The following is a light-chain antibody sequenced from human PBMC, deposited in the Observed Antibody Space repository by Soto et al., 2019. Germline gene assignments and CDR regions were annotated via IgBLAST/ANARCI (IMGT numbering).Light chain of an antibody. Sequence: DIQMTQSPSTLSASVGDRVTITCRASQSISSWLAWYQQKPGKAPKLLIYDASSLESGVPSRFSGSGSGTEFTLTISSLPPADFATYYCQQYNSYLYTFGQGTKLEIK. CDR2: DAS. CDR3: QQYNSYLYT. J-gene: IGKJ2*01. CDR1: QSISSW. V-gene: IGKV1-5*01.